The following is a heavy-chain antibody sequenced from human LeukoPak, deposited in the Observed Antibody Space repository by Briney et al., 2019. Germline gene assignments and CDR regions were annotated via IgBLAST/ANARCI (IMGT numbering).Heavy chain of an antibody. CDR2: IDTGVNT. CDR3: ARDLNY. Sequence: GGSLRLSRAASGXTVINHYMSWVRQAPGKGLDWVSIIDTGVNTYYTDSVKGRFTVSRDSSKNTLYLQMNGLRAEDTAMYYCARDLNYWGQGTLVTVSS. V-gene: IGHV3-53*01. J-gene: IGHJ4*02. CDR1: GXTVINHY.